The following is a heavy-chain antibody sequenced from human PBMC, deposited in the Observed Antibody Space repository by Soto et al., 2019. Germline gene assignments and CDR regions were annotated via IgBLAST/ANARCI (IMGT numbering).Heavy chain of an antibody. D-gene: IGHD6-19*01. J-gene: IGHJ4*02. Sequence: SETLSLTCTVSDASINSGGYYWSWIRQHPGKGLEWIGFIYYTGFTFYNPSLKSRLTISLDSSKNQFSLRLNSVTAADTAVYFCARAYRINGWSDYFFDYWGQGTLVTVSS. CDR3: ARAYRINGWSDYFFDY. CDR2: IYYTGFT. CDR1: DASINSGGYY. V-gene: IGHV4-30-4*08.